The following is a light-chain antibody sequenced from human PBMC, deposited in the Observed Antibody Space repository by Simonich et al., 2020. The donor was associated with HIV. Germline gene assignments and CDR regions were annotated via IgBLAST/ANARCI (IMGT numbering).Light chain of an antibody. Sequence: EIVMMQSPATLSVSPGERATLSCRASQSVSSNLARYQQKPGQAPRLLIYGASTRATGIPARFSGSESGTEFTLTISSLQSEDFAVYYCQQYNNWPPYTFGQGTKLEIK. CDR3: QQYNNWPPYT. CDR2: GAS. CDR1: QSVSSN. V-gene: IGKV3-15*01. J-gene: IGKJ2*01.